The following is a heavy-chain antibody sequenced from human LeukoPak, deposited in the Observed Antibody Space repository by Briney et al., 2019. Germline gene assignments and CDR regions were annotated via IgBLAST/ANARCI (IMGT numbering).Heavy chain of an antibody. V-gene: IGHV1-69*04. CDR3: ARVRTYSPDAFDI. D-gene: IGHD2-21*01. Sequence: ASVKVSCKASGGTFSSYAISWVRQAPGQGLEWMGRIIPILGIANYAQKFQGRVTITADKSTSTAYMELSSLRSEDTAVYYCARVRTYSPDAFDIWGQGTMVTVSS. J-gene: IGHJ3*02. CDR1: GGTFSSYA. CDR2: IIPILGIA.